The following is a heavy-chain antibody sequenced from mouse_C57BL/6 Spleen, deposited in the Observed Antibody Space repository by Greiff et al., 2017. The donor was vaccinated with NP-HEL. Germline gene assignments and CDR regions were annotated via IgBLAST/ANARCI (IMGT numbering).Heavy chain of an antibody. J-gene: IGHJ2*01. CDR1: GYTFTSYW. CDR2: IDPSDSET. CDR3: ARWGITTVVARGYFDY. V-gene: IGHV1-52*01. Sequence: QVQLQQPGAELVRPGSSVKLSCKASGYTFTSYWMHWVKQRPIQGLEWIGNIDPSDSETHYNQKFKDKATLTVDKSSSTAYMQLSSLTSEDSAVYYCARWGITTVVARGYFDYWGQGTTLTVSS. D-gene: IGHD1-1*01.